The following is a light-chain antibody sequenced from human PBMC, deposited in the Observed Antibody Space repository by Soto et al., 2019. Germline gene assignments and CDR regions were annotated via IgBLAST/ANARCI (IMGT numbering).Light chain of an antibody. V-gene: IGKV3D-15*01. J-gene: IGKJ2*01. Sequence: EIVMTQSPATLSVSPGERASLSCRASQSVNNKLAWYQQKPGQAPRLLIYGASTRATGIPARFSGSGSGTEFTLIISSLQSEDFAVYYCQQYDNGYTFGQGTKLEIK. CDR2: GAS. CDR3: QQYDNGYT. CDR1: QSVNNK.